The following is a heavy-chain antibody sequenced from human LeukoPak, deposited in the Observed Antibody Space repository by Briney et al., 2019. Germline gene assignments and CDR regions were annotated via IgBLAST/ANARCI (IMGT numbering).Heavy chain of an antibody. CDR3: ARVGGSGTYYPLDY. Sequence: GGSLRLSCAASGFNFSTFEVNWVRQAPGKGLEWASYISRSGRNTYYADSVKGRFTISRDNAKNSLYLQMNSLRAEDTAVYYCARVGGSGTYYPLDYWGQGTLVTVSS. CDR1: GFNFSTFE. J-gene: IGHJ4*02. D-gene: IGHD1-26*01. CDR2: ISRSGRNT. V-gene: IGHV3-48*03.